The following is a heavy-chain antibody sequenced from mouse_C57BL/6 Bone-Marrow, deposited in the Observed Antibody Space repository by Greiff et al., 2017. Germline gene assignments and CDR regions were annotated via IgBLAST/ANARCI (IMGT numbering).Heavy chain of an antibody. D-gene: IGHD1-1*01. Sequence: VQLQQSGPELVKPGASVKISCKASGYTFTDYYMNWVKQSHGKSLEWIGDINPNNGGTSYNQKFKGKATLTVDKSSSTAYMELRSLTSEDSAVYDCARHYYGSTLDYWGQGTTLTVSS. CDR3: ARHYYGSTLDY. CDR2: INPNNGGT. CDR1: GYTFTDYY. V-gene: IGHV1-26*01. J-gene: IGHJ2*01.